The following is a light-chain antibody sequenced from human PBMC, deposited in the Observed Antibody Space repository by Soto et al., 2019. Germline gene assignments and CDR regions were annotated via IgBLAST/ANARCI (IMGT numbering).Light chain of an antibody. CDR1: SSNIGSNT. J-gene: IGLJ3*02. CDR3: AACDGSLNGWV. Sequence: QSVLTQAPSVSGTPGQRVTISCSGSSSNIGSNTVSWYQQVPGTAPKVLIYSNVQRPSGVPDRFSGSKSGTSASLAIGGLQSEDEADYNCAACDGSLNGWVFGGGTKVTVL. CDR2: SNV. V-gene: IGLV1-44*01.